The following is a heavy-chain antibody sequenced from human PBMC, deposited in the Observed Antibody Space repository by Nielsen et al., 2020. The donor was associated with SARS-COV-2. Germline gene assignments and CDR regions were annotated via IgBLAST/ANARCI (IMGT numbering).Heavy chain of an antibody. CDR2: ISSSGNYI. D-gene: IGHD2-2*01. Sequence: GESLKISCAASGFTFSSYSMNWVRQAPGKGLEWVSSISSSGNYIYYADSVKGRFTISRDSAKGSLYLQMNSLRVDDTAIYYCARDSPGTSCPDYWGQGTLVTVSS. J-gene: IGHJ4*02. V-gene: IGHV3-21*01. CDR3: ARDSPGTSCPDY. CDR1: GFTFSSYS.